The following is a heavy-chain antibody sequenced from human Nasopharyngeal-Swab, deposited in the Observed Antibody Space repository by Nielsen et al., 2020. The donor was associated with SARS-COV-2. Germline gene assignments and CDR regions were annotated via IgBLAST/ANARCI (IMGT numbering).Heavy chain of an antibody. Sequence: WVGQAPGQGLEGMGWINAGNGNTKYSQKFQGRVTITRDTSASTAYMELSSLRSEDTAVYYCARDTRDCSGGSCYPGRFDPWGQGTLVTVSS. D-gene: IGHD2-15*01. CDR2: INAGNGNT. CDR3: ARDTRDCSGGSCYPGRFDP. V-gene: IGHV1-3*01. J-gene: IGHJ5*02.